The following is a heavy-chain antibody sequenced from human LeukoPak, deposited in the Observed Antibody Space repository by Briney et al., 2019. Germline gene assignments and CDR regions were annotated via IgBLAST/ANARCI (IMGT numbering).Heavy chain of an antibody. CDR1: GFTFSSYG. V-gene: IGHV3-30*02. CDR3: ARETAMGTDY. D-gene: IGHD5-18*01. Sequence: PGGSLRLSCAASGFTFSSYGMHWVRQAPGKGLEWVAFIRYDGSNKYYADSVKGRFTISRDNARNSLYLQMNSLRPEDTAVYYCARETAMGTDYWGQGTLVTVSS. J-gene: IGHJ4*02. CDR2: IRYDGSNK.